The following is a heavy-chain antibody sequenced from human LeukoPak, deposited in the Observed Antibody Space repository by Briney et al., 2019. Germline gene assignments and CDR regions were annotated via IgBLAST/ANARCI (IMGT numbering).Heavy chain of an antibody. CDR1: GGSIGSFY. Sequence: SETLSLTCTVSGGSIGSFYWSWMRQPPGKGLEWVGYIYYTGSTNYNPSLKSRVTISVDTSKNQFSLNLSSVTAADTAIYYCARSRIAVAPADFWGQGILVTVSS. CDR2: IYYTGST. J-gene: IGHJ4*02. CDR3: ARSRIAVAPADF. D-gene: IGHD6-19*01. V-gene: IGHV4-59*12.